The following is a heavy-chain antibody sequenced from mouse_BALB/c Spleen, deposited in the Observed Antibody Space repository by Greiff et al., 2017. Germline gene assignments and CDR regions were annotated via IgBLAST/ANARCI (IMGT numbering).Heavy chain of an antibody. J-gene: IGHJ3*01. CDR1: GFTFSSYA. CDR3: ARHDDWDEDWFAY. Sequence: DVKLVESGGGLVKPGGSLKLSCAASGFTFSSYAMSWVRQTPEKRLEWVATISSGGSYTYYPDSVKGRFTISRDNAKNTLYLQMSSLRSEDTAMYYCARHDDWDEDWFAYWGQGTLVTVSA. CDR2: ISSGGSYT. V-gene: IGHV5-9-3*01. D-gene: IGHD4-1*01.